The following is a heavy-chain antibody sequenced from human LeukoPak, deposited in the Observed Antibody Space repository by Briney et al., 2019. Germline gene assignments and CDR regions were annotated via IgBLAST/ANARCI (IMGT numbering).Heavy chain of an antibody. D-gene: IGHD3-10*01. CDR3: ARDGRGENWFDP. CDR1: GFTVSSNY. J-gene: IGHJ5*02. CDR2: IYSGGST. Sequence: GGSLRLSCAASGFTVSSNYMSWVRQAPGKGLEWVSVIYSGGSTYYADSVKGRFTISRDNSKNTLYLQMNSLRVEDTAVYYCARDGRGENWFDPWGQGTLVTVSS. V-gene: IGHV3-53*01.